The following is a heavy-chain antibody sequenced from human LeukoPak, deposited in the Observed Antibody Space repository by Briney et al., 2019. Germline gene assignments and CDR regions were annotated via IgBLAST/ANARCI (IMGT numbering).Heavy chain of an antibody. J-gene: IGHJ6*03. D-gene: IGHD3-3*01. CDR2: MNPNSGNT. CDR1: GYTFTSYD. Sequence: GASVKVSCKASGYTFTSYDINWVRQATGQGLEWMGWMNPNSGNTGYAQKFQGRVTMTRNTSISTAYMELSSLRSEDTAVYYCARKRVHDFWSGYSDYYYYYYMDVWGKGTTVTVSS. CDR3: ARKRVHDFWSGYSDYYYYYYMDV. V-gene: IGHV1-8*01.